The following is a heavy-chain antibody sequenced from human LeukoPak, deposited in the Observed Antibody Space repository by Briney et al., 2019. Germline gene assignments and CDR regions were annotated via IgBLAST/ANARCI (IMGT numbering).Heavy chain of an antibody. V-gene: IGHV1-69*13. D-gene: IGHD6-6*01. CDR1: GGTFSSYA. J-gene: IGHJ4*02. CDR3: ASTGGRYSSSSLDY. CDR2: IIPIFGTA. Sequence: SVKVSCKASGGTFSSYAISWVRQAPGQGLEWMGGIIPIFGTANYAQKFQGRVTITADESTSTAHMELSSLRSEDTAVYYCASTGGRYSSSSLDYWGQGTLVTVSS.